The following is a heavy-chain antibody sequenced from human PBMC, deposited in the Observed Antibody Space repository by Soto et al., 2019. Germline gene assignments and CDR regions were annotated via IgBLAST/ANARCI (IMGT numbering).Heavy chain of an antibody. Sequence: GGSLRLSCAASGFTFSSYAMHWVRQAPGKELEWVAVISYDGSNKYYADSVKGRFTISRDNSKNTLYLQMNSLRAEDTAVYYCARSHSSWYTPFTYLFDYWGQGTSVTVSS. J-gene: IGHJ4*03. CDR3: ARSHSSWYTPFTYLFDY. V-gene: IGHV3-30-3*01. D-gene: IGHD6-13*01. CDR2: ISYDGSNK. CDR1: GFTFSSYA.